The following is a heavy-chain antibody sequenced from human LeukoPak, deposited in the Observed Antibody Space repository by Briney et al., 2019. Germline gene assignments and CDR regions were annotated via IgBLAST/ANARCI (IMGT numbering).Heavy chain of an antibody. CDR2: IYPGDSDT. D-gene: IGHD7-27*01. J-gene: IGHJ4*02. Sequence: GESLKISCKGSGYSFTSYWIGWVRQMPGKGLEWMGIIYPGDSDTRYSPSFQGQVTISADKSISTAYLQWSSLKASDTAMYYCARHAHWGSSPYYFDYWGQGTLVTVSS. CDR1: GYSFTSYW. CDR3: ARHAHWGSSPYYFDY. V-gene: IGHV5-51*01.